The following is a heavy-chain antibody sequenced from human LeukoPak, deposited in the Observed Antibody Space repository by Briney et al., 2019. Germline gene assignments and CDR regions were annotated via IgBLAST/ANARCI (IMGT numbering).Heavy chain of an antibody. J-gene: IGHJ4*02. CDR1: GGSISSYY. CDR3: ARSITMVRGGMGFFDY. CDR2: IYTSGST. D-gene: IGHD3-10*01. V-gene: IGHV4-4*07. Sequence: NPSETLSLTCTVSGGSISSYYWSWIRQPAGKGLEWIGRIYTSGSTNYNPSLKSRVTMSVDTSKNQFSLKLSSVTAADTAVYYCARSITMVRGGMGFFDYWGQGTLVTVSS.